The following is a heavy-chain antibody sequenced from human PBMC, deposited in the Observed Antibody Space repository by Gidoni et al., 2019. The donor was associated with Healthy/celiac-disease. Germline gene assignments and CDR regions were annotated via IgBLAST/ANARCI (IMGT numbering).Heavy chain of an antibody. V-gene: IGHV1-69*01. CDR3: ATSYYYDSSGYYPVPDCEYFQH. CDR1: GGTFSSYA. J-gene: IGHJ1*01. Sequence: QVQLVQSGAEVKKPGSSVKVSCKSSGGTFSSYAISWVRQAPGQGLEWMGGIIPIFGTANYAQKVKGRVTITADESTSTAYMELSRLRSEDTAVYYCATSYYYDSSGYYPVPDCEYFQHWGQGTLVTVSS. CDR2: IIPIFGTA. D-gene: IGHD3-22*01.